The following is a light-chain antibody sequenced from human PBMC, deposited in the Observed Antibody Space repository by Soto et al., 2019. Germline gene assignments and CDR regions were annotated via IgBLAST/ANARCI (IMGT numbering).Light chain of an antibody. Sequence: IPMTQSPSTLSASVGDRVTITCRASQSISSWLAWYQQKPGKVPKLLIYKASSLKSGVPSRFSGSGSGTEFTLTISSLQPDDFATYYCQHYNSYSEAFGQGTKVDI. CDR1: QSISSW. CDR2: KAS. V-gene: IGKV1-5*03. J-gene: IGKJ1*01. CDR3: QHYNSYSEA.